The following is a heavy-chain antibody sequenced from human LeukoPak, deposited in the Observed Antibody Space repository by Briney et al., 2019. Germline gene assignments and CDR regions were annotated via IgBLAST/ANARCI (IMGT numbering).Heavy chain of an antibody. CDR1: GGTFSSYA. D-gene: IGHD3-10*01. J-gene: IGHJ4*02. Sequence: SVKVSCKASGGTFSSYAISWVRQAPGQGLEWMGRIIPILGIANYAQKFQGRVTITADKSTSTAYMELSSLRSGDTAVYYCASGGFGELYYFDYWGQGTLVTVSS. CDR2: IIPILGIA. CDR3: ASGGFGELYYFDY. V-gene: IGHV1-69*04.